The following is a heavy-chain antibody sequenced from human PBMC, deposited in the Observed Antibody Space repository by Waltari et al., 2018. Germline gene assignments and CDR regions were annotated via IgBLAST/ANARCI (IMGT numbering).Heavy chain of an antibody. V-gene: IGHV1-2*06. Sequence: VQLVQSGAEVKKPGASVKVSCTASGYTFTNYYMHWVRQGPGQGLEWMGRINPNSGGTNYTQKFQGRVTMTRDTSISTAYMELSRLRSDDTAVYYCARGGPAIFGVLITKRFDYWGQGTLVTVSS. J-gene: IGHJ4*02. CDR3: ARGGPAIFGVLITKRFDY. CDR1: GYTFTNYY. D-gene: IGHD3-3*01. CDR2: INPNSGGT.